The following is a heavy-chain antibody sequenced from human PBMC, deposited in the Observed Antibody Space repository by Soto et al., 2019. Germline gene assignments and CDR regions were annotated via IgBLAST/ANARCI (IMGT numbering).Heavy chain of an antibody. V-gene: IGHV1-2*04. J-gene: IGHJ5*02. D-gene: IGHD3-10*01. Sequence: ASVKVSCKASGYTFTGYYMHWVRQAPGQGLEWMGWINPNSGGTNYARKFQGWVTMTRDTSISTAYMELSRLRSDDTAVYYCARGITMVLENWFDPWGQGTLVTVSS. CDR1: GYTFTGYY. CDR2: INPNSGGT. CDR3: ARGITMVLENWFDP.